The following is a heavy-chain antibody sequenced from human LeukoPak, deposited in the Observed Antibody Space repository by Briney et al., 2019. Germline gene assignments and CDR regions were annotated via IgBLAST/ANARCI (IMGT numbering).Heavy chain of an antibody. CDR2: ISSSSGYT. D-gene: IGHD6-13*01. CDR3: ARARWYYFDY. Sequence: GGSLRLFCAASGFTFSTYSMNWVRQAPGKGLEWVSSISSSSGYTYYADSVKGRFTISRDNAKNSLYLQMNSLRAEDTAVYYCARARWYYFDYWGQGTLVTVS. J-gene: IGHJ4*02. CDR1: GFTFSTYS. V-gene: IGHV3-21*04.